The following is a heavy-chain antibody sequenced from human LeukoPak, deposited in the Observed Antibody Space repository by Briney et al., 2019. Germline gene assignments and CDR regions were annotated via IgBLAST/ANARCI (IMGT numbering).Heavy chain of an antibody. CDR1: GYTFTSYD. CDR3: ARGGYDSSGYYEPVSYYYGMDV. D-gene: IGHD3-22*01. J-gene: IGHJ6*02. Sequence: GASVKVSCKASGYTFTSYDINWVRQATGQGLEWMRWMNPNSGNTGYAQKFQGRVTMTRNTSISTAYMELSSLRSEDTAVYYCARGGYDSSGYYEPVSYYYGMDVWGQGTTVTVSS. V-gene: IGHV1-8*01. CDR2: MNPNSGNT.